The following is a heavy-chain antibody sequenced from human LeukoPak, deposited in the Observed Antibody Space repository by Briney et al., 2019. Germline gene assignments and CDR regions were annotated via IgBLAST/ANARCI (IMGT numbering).Heavy chain of an antibody. CDR3: ARAEGYGAIDY. Sequence: GGPLRLSCAASGFTFSSHSMNWVRQAPGKGLEWVSSISSSSSYIYYADSVKGRFTISRDNAKNSLYLQMNSLRAEDTALYYCARAEGYGAIDYWGQGTLVTVSS. J-gene: IGHJ4*02. CDR2: ISSSSSYI. V-gene: IGHV3-21*01. D-gene: IGHD5-12*01. CDR1: GFTFSSHS.